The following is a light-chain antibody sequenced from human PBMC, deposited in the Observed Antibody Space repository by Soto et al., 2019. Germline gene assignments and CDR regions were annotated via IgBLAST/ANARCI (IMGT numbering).Light chain of an antibody. CDR1: TSDVGRYNY. CDR3: TSYTTSSTLV. V-gene: IGLV2-14*01. CDR2: EVS. J-gene: IGLJ1*01. Sequence: QSALTQPASVSGSPGQSITISCTGTTSDVGRYNYVSWYRQHPGKAPKLMIFEVSNRPSGVSDRFFGSKSGNTASLTISGLQAEEEADYYCTSYTTSSTLVFGTGTKLTVL.